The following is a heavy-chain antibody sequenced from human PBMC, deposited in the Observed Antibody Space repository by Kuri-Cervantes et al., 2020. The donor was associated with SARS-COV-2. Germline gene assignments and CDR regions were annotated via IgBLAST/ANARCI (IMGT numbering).Heavy chain of an antibody. J-gene: IGHJ4*02. CDR2: INPNSGGT. V-gene: IGHV1-2*02. Sequence: ASVKVSCKASGYPFTGFYLHWVRQTPGQGLEWMGWINPNSGGTNYAQKFQGRVTMTRDTSISTAYMELSRLRSDDTAVYYCARDPSQSVGATFDYWGQGTLVTVSS. CDR1: GYPFTGFY. D-gene: IGHD1-26*01. CDR3: ARDPSQSVGATFDY.